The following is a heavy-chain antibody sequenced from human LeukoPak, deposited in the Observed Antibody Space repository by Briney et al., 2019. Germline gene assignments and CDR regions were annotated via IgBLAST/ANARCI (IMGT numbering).Heavy chain of an antibody. D-gene: IGHD3-22*01. CDR2: IQNDGVDK. J-gene: IGHJ4*02. Sequence: GGSLRLSCAASGFTFRSYGMHWVRQAPGKGLEWLTFIQNDGVDKYYADSVKGRFTISRDNSKNTLYLQLNSLRAEDTAVYYCAKLYFDGSGYYYPFDYWGQGSLATVSS. V-gene: IGHV3-30*02. CDR1: GFTFRSYG. CDR3: AKLYFDGSGYYYPFDY.